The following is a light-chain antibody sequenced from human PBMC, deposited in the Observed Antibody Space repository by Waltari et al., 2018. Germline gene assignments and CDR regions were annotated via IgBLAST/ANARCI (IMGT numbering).Light chain of an antibody. CDR3: QKYDFLPAT. CDR2: HTS. J-gene: IGKJ1*01. Sequence: EIVLTPSPGTLSFPPGETATLSCRASQGVGKYLAWYQQRPGQAPRLLLYHTSIRATGIPDRFSGSGYGTDFSLTISRLEPEDFAVYYCQKYDFLPATFGQGTTVEIK. CDR1: QGVGKY. V-gene: IGKV3-20*01.